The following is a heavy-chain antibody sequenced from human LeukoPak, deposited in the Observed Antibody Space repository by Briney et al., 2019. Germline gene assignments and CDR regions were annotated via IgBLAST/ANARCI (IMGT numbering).Heavy chain of an antibody. D-gene: IGHD6-19*01. CDR2: IYYSGST. V-gene: IGHV4-39*01. CDR3: ASYKTAVAGIIDY. CDR1: GGSISSSSYY. Sequence: NPSETLSLTCTVSGGSISSSSYYWGWIRQPPGKGLEWIGSIYYSGSTYYNPSLKSRVTISVDTSKNQFSLKLSSVTAADTAVYYCASYKTAVAGIIDYWGQGTLVTVSS. J-gene: IGHJ4*02.